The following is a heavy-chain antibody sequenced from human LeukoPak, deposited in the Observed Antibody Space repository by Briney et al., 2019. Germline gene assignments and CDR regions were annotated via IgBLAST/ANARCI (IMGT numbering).Heavy chain of an antibody. J-gene: IGHJ4*02. CDR2: IDYDTSHI. V-gene: IGHV3-21*01. D-gene: IGHD3-9*01. Sequence: GGSLRLSCAASGFTFSTSAMNWVRQVPGKGLEWVSSIDYDTSHIYYAASVRGRFTISRDNARDSVYLQMDSLRVEDTAVYYCTRDPLRYLRVGHYDYWGQGTLVAVSS. CDR3: TRDPLRYLRVGHYDY. CDR1: GFTFSTSA.